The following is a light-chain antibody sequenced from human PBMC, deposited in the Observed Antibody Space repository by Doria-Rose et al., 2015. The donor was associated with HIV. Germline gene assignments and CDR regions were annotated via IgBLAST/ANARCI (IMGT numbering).Light chain of an antibody. J-gene: IGLJ3*02. Sequence: ISCTGTTSDVGGYDYLSWYQHHPGKAPKLMIYQVSNRPSGVSNRFSGSKSGNTASLTISGLQAEDEADYYCSSYTSSSTWVFGGGTKLTVL. V-gene: IGLV2-14*01. CDR3: SSYTSSSTWV. CDR2: QVS. CDR1: TSDVGGYDY.